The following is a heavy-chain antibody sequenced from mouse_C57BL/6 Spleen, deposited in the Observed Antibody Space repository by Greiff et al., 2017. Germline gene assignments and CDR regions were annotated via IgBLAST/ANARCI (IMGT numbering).Heavy chain of an antibody. J-gene: IGHJ3*01. CDR1: GFSLTSYG. Sequence: VQGVESGPGLVQPSQSLSITCTVSGFSLTSYGVHWVRQSPGKGLEWLGVIWSGGSTDYNAAFISRLSISKDNSKSQVFFKMNSLQADDTAIYYCARMGALTGSWFAYWGQGTLVTVSA. V-gene: IGHV2-2*01. CDR3: ARMGALTGSWFAY. D-gene: IGHD4-1*01. CDR2: IWSGGST.